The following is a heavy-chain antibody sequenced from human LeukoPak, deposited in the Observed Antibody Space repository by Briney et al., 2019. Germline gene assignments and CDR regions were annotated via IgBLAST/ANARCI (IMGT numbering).Heavy chain of an antibody. V-gene: IGHV4-59*01. CDR1: GGSISSYY. CDR2: IYYSGST. CDR3: ARAFLGFEAFDI. J-gene: IGHJ3*02. Sequence: PSETLSLTCTVSGGSISSYYWSWIRQSPGKGLEWIGYIYYSGSTNYNPSLKSRVTISVDTSKNQFSLKLSSVTAADTAVYYCARAFLGFEAFDIWGQGTMVTVSS.